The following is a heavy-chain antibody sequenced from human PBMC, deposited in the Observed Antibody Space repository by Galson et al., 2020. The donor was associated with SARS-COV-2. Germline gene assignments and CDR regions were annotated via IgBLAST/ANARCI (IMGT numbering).Heavy chain of an antibody. Sequence: GESLKLSCAASGFPFSSFCMHRVRQAPGKGLESVAVISNDGPNTYYADSVKGRFTLSRDNSKNTLYLQMNSLRVEDTAVYYCAKSLWFGELLSPFDDWGQGALVTVSS. J-gene: IGHJ4*02. D-gene: IGHD3-10*01. CDR3: AKSLWFGELLSPFDD. V-gene: IGHV3-30*18. CDR1: GFPFSSFC. CDR2: ISNDGPNT.